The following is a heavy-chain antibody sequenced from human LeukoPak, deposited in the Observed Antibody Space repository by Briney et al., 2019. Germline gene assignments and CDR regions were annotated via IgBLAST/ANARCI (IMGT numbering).Heavy chain of an antibody. V-gene: IGHV3-30*02. CDR3: AKDGSAAYYYGSGSYYNGAWYYMDV. CDR1: GFTFSSYG. D-gene: IGHD3-10*01. J-gene: IGHJ6*03. CDR2: IWYGGSNK. Sequence: PGGSLRLSCAASGFTFSSYGMHWVRQAPGKGLEWVAVIWYGGSNKYYADSVKGRFTISRDNSKNTLYLQMNSLRAEDTAVYYCAKDGSAAYYYGSGSYYNGAWYYMDVWGKGTTVTVSS.